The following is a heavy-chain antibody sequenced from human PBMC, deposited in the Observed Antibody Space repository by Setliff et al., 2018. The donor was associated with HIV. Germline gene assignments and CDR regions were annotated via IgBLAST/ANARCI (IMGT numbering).Heavy chain of an antibody. Sequence: SDTLSLTCSVSGDDINRDFWTWMRQPPGKGLEWIGYVQYVGPANYNPSLQSRPTLSIDTSKNQFSLKLISVTAADTAVYYCARGEPPASRSGLLYWGQGMLVTVS. V-gene: IGHV4-59*01. CDR2: VQYVGPA. D-gene: IGHD3-22*01. CDR3: ARGEPPASRSGLLY. J-gene: IGHJ4*02. CDR1: GDDINRDF.